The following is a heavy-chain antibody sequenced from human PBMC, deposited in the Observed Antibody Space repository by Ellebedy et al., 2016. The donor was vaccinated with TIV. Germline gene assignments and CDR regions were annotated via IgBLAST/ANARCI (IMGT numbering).Heavy chain of an antibody. CDR2: IYYSGNT. D-gene: IGHD2-15*01. CDR1: GGSISSSSYY. CDR3: AKSGEFLDFVVSEVVTRWFDP. V-gene: IGHV4-39*01. J-gene: IGHJ5*02. Sequence: MPGGSLRLSCTVSGGSISSSSYYWGWIRQPPGKGLEWIGSIYYSGNTYYNPFLKSRVTIVVDTSKNMFSLNLSSVTAADTAVYYCAKSGEFLDFVVSEVVTRWFDPWGQGTLVTVSS.